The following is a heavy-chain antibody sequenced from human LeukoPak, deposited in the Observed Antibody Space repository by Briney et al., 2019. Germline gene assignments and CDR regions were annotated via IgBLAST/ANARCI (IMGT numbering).Heavy chain of an antibody. CDR3: ARRNTIGYCSGDSCYVH. J-gene: IGHJ4*02. CDR2: ISYSGNT. D-gene: IGHD2-15*01. Sequence: SETLSLTCTVSGGSISSGGYSWSWIRQYPGKGLEWIGSISYSGNTYYNPSPKSRVTISVDTSKNQFSLKLSSVTAADTAVYYCARRNTIGYCSGDSCYVHWGQGTLVTVSS. CDR1: GGSISSGGYS. V-gene: IGHV4-31*03.